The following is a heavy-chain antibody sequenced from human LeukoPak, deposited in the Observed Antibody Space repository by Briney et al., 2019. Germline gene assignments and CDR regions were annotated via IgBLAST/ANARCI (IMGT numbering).Heavy chain of an antibody. CDR3: ARDLSDFWSGYSDWYFDL. Sequence: ASVKVSCKASGYTFTGYYMHWVRQAPGQGLEWMGWINPNSGGTNYAQKFQGRVTMTRDTSISTAYMELSRLRSDDTAVYYCARDLSDFWSGYSDWYFDLWGRGTLVTVSS. D-gene: IGHD3-3*01. J-gene: IGHJ2*01. V-gene: IGHV1-2*02. CDR2: INPNSGGT. CDR1: GYTFTGYY.